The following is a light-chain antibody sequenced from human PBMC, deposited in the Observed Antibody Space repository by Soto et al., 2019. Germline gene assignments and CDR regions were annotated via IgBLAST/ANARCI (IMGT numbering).Light chain of an antibody. CDR2: AAS. Sequence: EIVMTQSPATQSVSPGERATLSDRVSQSVSGNLAWYQQKPGQAPRLLIYAASTRATGIPARFSGSGSGTEFTLTISSLQSEDFAVYYCQQYNNWPPITFGPGTKVDIK. CDR3: QQYNNWPPIT. CDR1: QSVSGN. V-gene: IGKV3-15*01. J-gene: IGKJ3*01.